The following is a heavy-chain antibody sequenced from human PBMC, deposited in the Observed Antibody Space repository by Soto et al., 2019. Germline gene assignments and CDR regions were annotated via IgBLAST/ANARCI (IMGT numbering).Heavy chain of an antibody. CDR3: AREVSNYDSRRKDY. Sequence: EVQLVESGGGLVNPGGSLRLSFGASGFTFSSYSMNWVRQAPGKGLEWVSSISSSSSYIYYSDSVKGRFTIPRDNTKNSLYLQMNSLRAEDTAVYYCAREVSNYDSRRKDYWGQGTLVTVSS. CDR2: ISSSSSYI. V-gene: IGHV3-21*01. CDR1: GFTFSSYS. D-gene: IGHD3-22*01. J-gene: IGHJ4*02.